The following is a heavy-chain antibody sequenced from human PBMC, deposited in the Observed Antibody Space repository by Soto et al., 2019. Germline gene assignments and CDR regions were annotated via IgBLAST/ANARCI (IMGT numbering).Heavy chain of an antibody. V-gene: IGHV1-69*02. Sequence: QVQLVQSGAEVKRPGSSVKVSCKASGDTFTFYSINWVRQAPGLGLEWMGRINPILSMSNYAQRFQGRVTRTADKSTSTAYMELSSLRSEDTATYYCASSYGSGYRAFHYWGQGALVTVSS. D-gene: IGHD3-10*01. CDR1: GDTFTFYS. CDR3: ASSYGSGYRAFHY. J-gene: IGHJ4*02. CDR2: INPILSMS.